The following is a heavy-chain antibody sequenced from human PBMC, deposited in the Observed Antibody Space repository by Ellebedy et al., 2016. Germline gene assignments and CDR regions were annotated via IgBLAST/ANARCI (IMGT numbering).Heavy chain of an antibody. D-gene: IGHD3-10*01. CDR2: IIPIFGTA. V-gene: IGHV1-69*13. J-gene: IGHJ4*02. CDR3: ARIKVRGEGTDY. Sequence: SVKVSXXASGGTFSSYAISWVRQAPGQGLEWMGGIIPIFGTANYAQKFQGRVTITADESTSTAYMELSSLRSEDTAVYYCARIKVRGEGTDYWGQGTLVTVSS. CDR1: GGTFSSYA.